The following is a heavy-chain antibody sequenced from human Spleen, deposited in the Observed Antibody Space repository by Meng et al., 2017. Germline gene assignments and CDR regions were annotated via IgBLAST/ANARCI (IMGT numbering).Heavy chain of an antibody. Sequence: GESLKISCAASGFTFGNYWMSWVRQAPGKGLDWVANINQDGDVQHYVDSAKGRFAISRDNAKSSLFLQINSLRAEDTAIFYCARVGGKATTLVRGVIMDFYGMDVWGQGTAVTVSS. CDR3: ARVGGKATTLVRGVIMDFYGMDV. CDR2: INQDGDVQ. D-gene: IGHD3-10*01. CDR1: GFTFGNYW. V-gene: IGHV3-7*01. J-gene: IGHJ6*02.